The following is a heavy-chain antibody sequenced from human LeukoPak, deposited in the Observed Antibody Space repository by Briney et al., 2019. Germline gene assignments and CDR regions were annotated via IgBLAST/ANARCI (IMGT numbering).Heavy chain of an antibody. D-gene: IGHD2-2*01. V-gene: IGHV1-69*13. CDR1: GGTFSSYA. J-gene: IGHJ4*02. Sequence: ASVKVSCKASGGTFSSYAISWVRQAPGQGLEWMGGIIPIFGTANYAQKFQGRVTITADESTSTAYMELSSLRSEDTAVYYCARDLGPYIVVVPAAIGYWGQGTLVTVSS. CDR3: ARDLGPYIVVVPAAIGY. CDR2: IIPIFGTA.